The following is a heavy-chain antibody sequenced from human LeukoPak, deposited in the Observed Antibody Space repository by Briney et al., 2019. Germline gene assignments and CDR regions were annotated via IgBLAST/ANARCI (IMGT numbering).Heavy chain of an antibody. CDR1: GYTFTSYD. J-gene: IGHJ5*02. CDR3: ARSARYDFWSGSPYNWFDP. D-gene: IGHD3-3*01. Sequence: GASVKVSCKASGYTFTSYDINWVRQATGQGLEWMGWMNPNSGNTGYAQKFQGRVTMTRNTSISTAYMELSSLRSEDTAVYYCARSARYDFWSGSPYNWFDPWGQGTLVTVSS. CDR2: MNPNSGNT. V-gene: IGHV1-8*01.